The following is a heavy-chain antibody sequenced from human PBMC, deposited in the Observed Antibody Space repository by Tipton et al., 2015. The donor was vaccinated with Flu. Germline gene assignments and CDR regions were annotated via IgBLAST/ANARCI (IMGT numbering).Heavy chain of an antibody. CDR3: ARDYYDSSGYYYQD. CDR2: IYTSGST. CDR1: GGSISSYY. D-gene: IGHD3-22*01. Sequence: LRLSCTVSGGSISSYYWSWIRQPAGKGLEWIGRIYTSGSTSYNPSLKSRVTMSVDTSKNQFSLKLSSVTAADTAVYYCARDYYDSSGYYYQDWGQGTLVTVSS. J-gene: IGHJ4*02. V-gene: IGHV4-4*07.